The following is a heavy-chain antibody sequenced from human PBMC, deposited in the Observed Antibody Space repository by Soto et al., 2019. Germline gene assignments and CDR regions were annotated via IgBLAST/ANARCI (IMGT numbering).Heavy chain of an antibody. CDR2: INSDGSST. V-gene: IGHV3-74*01. CDR3: ARESGYDFWSGYSYWFDL. D-gene: IGHD3-3*01. J-gene: IGHJ5*02. CDR1: GFTFSSYW. Sequence: GGSLRLSCAASGFTFSSYWMHWVRQAPGKGLVWVSRINSDGSSTSYADSVKGRFTISRDNAKNTLYLQMNSLRAEDTAVYYCARESGYDFWSGYSYWFDLWGQGTLVTVSS.